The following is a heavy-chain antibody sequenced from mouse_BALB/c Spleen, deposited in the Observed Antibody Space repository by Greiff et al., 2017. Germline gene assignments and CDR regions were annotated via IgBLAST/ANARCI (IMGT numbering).Heavy chain of an antibody. CDR1: GYTFTSYW. V-gene: IGHV1S81*02. Sequence: QVQLQQPGAELVKPGASVKLSCKASGYTFTSYWMHWVKQRPGQGLEWIGEINPSNGRTNYNEKFKSKATLTVDKSSSTAYMQLSSLTSEDSAVYYCARRPGGYGYGMDYWGQGTTLTVSS. CDR3: ARRPGGYGYGMDY. D-gene: IGHD2-2*01. J-gene: IGHJ4*01. CDR2: INPSNGRT.